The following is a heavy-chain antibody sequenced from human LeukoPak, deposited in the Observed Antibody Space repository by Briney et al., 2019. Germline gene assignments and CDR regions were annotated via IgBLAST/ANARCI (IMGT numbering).Heavy chain of an antibody. CDR1: GFTFSSYG. CDR3: ARDRLGIAAAGTLDY. D-gene: IGHD6-13*01. Sequence: GGSLRLSCAASGFTFSSYGMHWVRQAPGKGLEWVAVIWYDGGNKYYADSVKGRFTISRDNSKNTLYLQMNSLRAEDTAVYYCARDRLGIAAAGTLDYWGQGTLVTVSS. CDR2: IWYDGGNK. J-gene: IGHJ4*02. V-gene: IGHV3-33*01.